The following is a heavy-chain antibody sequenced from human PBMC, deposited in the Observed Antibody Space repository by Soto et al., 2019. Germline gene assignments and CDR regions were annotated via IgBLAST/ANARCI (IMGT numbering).Heavy chain of an antibody. CDR2: INAGSGNT. CDR1: GYTFTSHG. D-gene: IGHD3-3*01. Sequence: ASVKVSCKASGYTFTSHGIHWVRQAPGQRLEWMGWINAGSGNTKYSQKFQGRVTTTRDTSASTAYMELSSLRSEDTAVYYCARESSYYDFWSGSYRPYHFYAMDVWGQGTTVTVSS. J-gene: IGHJ6*02. CDR3: ARESSYYDFWSGSYRPYHFYAMDV. V-gene: IGHV1-3*01.